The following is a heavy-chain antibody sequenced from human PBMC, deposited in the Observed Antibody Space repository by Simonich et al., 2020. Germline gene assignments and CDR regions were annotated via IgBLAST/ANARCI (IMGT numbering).Heavy chain of an antibody. CDR2: IYPGDSDT. D-gene: IGHD3-3*01. CDR3: VRQGDVLQFLEWSS. J-gene: IGHJ5*02. Sequence: EVQLVQSGAEVKKPGESLKISCKGSGYSFTSYGIGWVRQMPGKVLEWMGIIYPGDSDTRYSPSFQGQGPISADKSISTAYLQWRSLKASDTAMYYCVRQGDVLQFLEWSSWGQGTLVTVSS. V-gene: IGHV5-51*01. CDR1: GYSFTSYG.